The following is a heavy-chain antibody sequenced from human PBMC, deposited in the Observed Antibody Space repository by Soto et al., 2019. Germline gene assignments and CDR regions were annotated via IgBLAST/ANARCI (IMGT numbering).Heavy chain of an antibody. V-gene: IGHV4-61*01. CDR2: ISHSGRT. CDR1: GASLRSGTYY. Sequence: SETLSLTCTVSGASLRSGTYYWSWIRQPPGKGLEWIGYISHSGRTNYDPSLKSRLTMSVDTSQNQFSLQLNSVTAADTAVYYCSYGSSFDYWGQGTLVTVSS. D-gene: IGHD3-10*01. CDR3: SYGSSFDY. J-gene: IGHJ4*02.